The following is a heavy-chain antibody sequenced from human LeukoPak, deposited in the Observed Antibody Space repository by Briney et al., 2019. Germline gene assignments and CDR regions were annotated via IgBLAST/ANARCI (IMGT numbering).Heavy chain of an antibody. CDR1: GYTFTGYY. Sequence: ASVKVSCKASGYTFTGYYMHWVRQAPGQGLGWMGWINPNSGGTNYAQNFQGRVTMTRGTSISTAYMELSRLRSDDTAVYYCAMMGGGSDYFDYWGQGTLVTVSS. J-gene: IGHJ4*02. D-gene: IGHD3-16*01. V-gene: IGHV1-2*02. CDR2: INPNSGGT. CDR3: AMMGGGSDYFDY.